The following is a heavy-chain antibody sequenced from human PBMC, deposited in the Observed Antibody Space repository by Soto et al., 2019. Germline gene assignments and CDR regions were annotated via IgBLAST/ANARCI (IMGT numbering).Heavy chain of an antibody. Sequence: EVQLVESGGGLVKPGGSLRLSCAASGFTFSSYSMNWVRQAPGKGLEWVSSISSSSSYIYYADSVKGRFTISRDNAKNSLYLQMNRLRAEDTAVYYCARVRDKAHGMDVWGQGTTVTVSS. J-gene: IGHJ6*02. CDR1: GFTFSSYS. CDR2: ISSSSSYI. CDR3: ARVRDKAHGMDV. V-gene: IGHV3-21*01.